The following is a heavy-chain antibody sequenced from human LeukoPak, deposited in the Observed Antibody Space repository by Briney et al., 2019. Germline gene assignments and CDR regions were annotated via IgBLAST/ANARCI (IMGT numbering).Heavy chain of an antibody. D-gene: IGHD2/OR15-2a*01. J-gene: IGHJ4*02. V-gene: IGHV3-30*18. CDR1: GFTFSSYG. Sequence: GRSLRLSCAASGFTFSSYGMHWVRQAPGKGLEWVAVISYDGSNKYYADSVKSRFTISRDNSKNTLYLQMNSLRAEDTAVYYCAKDISVWGQGTLVTVSS. CDR2: ISYDGSNK. CDR3: AKDISV.